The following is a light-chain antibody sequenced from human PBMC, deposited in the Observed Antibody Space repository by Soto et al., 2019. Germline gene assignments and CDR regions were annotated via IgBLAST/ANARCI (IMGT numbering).Light chain of an antibody. CDR3: QQYGSSPYT. Sequence: DIVLTRSPGTLSLSPGDRATLSCRASQSVSSNYLAWYQQKPDQAPRLLIYGASTRATGIPDRFSGSGSGTDFTLTFTRLEPEDFAVYYCQQYGSSPYTFGQGTKLEI. CDR2: GAS. CDR1: QSVSSNY. V-gene: IGKV3-20*01. J-gene: IGKJ2*01.